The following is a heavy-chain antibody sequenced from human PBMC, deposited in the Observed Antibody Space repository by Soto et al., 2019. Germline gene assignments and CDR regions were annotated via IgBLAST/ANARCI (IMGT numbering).Heavy chain of an antibody. CDR1: AFSLSTGGVG. D-gene: IGHD2-21*02. CDR3: IQSRCGGDCLQSYASYYYYGMDV. Sequence: QITLKESGPTLVKPTHTLTLTCTFSAFSLSTGGVGVGWIRQPPGKALEWLALIYWDDDKRYSPSLRSRLTITKDTSKNQVVLTMTNMYPVDTATYYCIQSRCGGDCLQSYASYYYYGMDVWGQGTTVTVSS. CDR2: IYWDDDK. J-gene: IGHJ6*01. V-gene: IGHV2-5*02.